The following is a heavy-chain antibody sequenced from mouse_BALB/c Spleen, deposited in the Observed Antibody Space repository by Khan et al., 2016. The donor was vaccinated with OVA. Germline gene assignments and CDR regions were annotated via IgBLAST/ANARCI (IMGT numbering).Heavy chain of an antibody. V-gene: IGHV1S29*02. CDR2: IFPNDGGT. CDR1: GYTFTDFN. D-gene: IGHD1-2*01. J-gene: IGHJ3*01. CDR3: ARSGYVAFAY. Sequence: VRLQQSGPELVKPGASVRISCKTSGYTFTDFNLDWVKQSHGKSLEWIGYIFPNDGGTGYNQKFKTKATLTVDSSSSTAYMELRSLTSEDSAVYDCARSGYVAFAYWGQGTLVTVSA.